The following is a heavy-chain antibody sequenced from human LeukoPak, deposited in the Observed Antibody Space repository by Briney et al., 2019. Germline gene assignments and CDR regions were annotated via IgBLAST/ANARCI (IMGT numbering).Heavy chain of an antibody. CDR2: ISYDGNDK. CDR1: GFTFSSSG. D-gene: IGHD5-12*01. CDR3: AKGDIVATIGDY. Sequence: GGSLRLSCAASGFTFSSSGLHWVRQAPGKGLEWVAVISYDGNDKYYADSVKGRFTISRDNSKNTLYLQMNSLRAEDTAVYYCAKGDIVATIGDYWGQGTLVTVSS. V-gene: IGHV3-30*18. J-gene: IGHJ4*02.